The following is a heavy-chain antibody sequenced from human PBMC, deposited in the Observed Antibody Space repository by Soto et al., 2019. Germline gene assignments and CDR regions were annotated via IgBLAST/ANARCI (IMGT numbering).Heavy chain of an antibody. Sequence: SETLSLTCTVSGDSISSYYWSWIRQPAGKGLAWIGRIYSSGSTNYNPSLKSRVTMSVDTSKNQFSLKLSSVTAADTAVYYCAKGARYNWNYGDWFDPWGQGTLVTVSS. CDR3: AKGARYNWNYGDWFDP. V-gene: IGHV4-4*07. D-gene: IGHD1-7*01. J-gene: IGHJ5*02. CDR2: IYSSGST. CDR1: GDSISSYY.